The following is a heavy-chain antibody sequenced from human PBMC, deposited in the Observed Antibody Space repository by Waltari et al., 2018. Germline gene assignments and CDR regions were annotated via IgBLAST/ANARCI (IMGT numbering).Heavy chain of an antibody. J-gene: IGHJ3*02. CDR2: VDPEDGET. D-gene: IGHD3-10*01. V-gene: IGHV1-69-2*01. Sequence: EVQLLQSGTELKKPGTTVKISCQVSGYTFTDYYIHWVQQAPGKWTHWRGLVDPEDGETIYAEKFQGRVTITADTSTDTAYMELSSLRSEDTAVYYCATALGDRSSASRAFDIWGLGTMITVSS. CDR1: GYTFTDYY. CDR3: ATALGDRSSASRAFDI.